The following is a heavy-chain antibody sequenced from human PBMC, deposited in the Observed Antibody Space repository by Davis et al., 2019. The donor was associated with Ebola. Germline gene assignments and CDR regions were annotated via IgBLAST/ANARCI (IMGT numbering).Heavy chain of an antibody. J-gene: IGHJ4*02. Sequence: GESLKISCAASGFSVSDKYMSWVRQAPGKGLEWVSAISGSGATEFYADSVKGRFAISRDDSKNTVSLLMNNLRPEDTALYYCAKGTSLFYYDSSAYLDNWGQGTLVTVSS. CDR1: GFSVSDKY. CDR2: ISGSGATE. CDR3: AKGTSLFYYDSSAYLDN. V-gene: IGHV3-23*01. D-gene: IGHD3-22*01.